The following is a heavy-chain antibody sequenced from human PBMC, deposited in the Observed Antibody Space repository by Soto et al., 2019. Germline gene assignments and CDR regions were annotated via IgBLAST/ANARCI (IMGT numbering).Heavy chain of an antibody. CDR2: IWYDGSNK. Sequence: QVQLVESGGGVVQPGRSQRLSCAASGFTFSSYGMHWVRQAPGKGLECVAVIWYDGSNKYYADSVKGRFTISRDNSKIPLYQQMNRLGAEDGAVYYCAREGCREGFCSGRCMDVWGQETTVTVSS. V-gene: IGHV3-33*01. CDR1: GFTFSSYG. CDR3: AREGCREGFCSGRCMDV. J-gene: IGHJ6*02. D-gene: IGHD3-10*02.